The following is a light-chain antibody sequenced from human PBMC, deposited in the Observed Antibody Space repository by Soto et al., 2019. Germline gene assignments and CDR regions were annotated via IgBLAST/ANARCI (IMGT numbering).Light chain of an antibody. CDR1: SSNIGSNA. CDR3: ASWEDSLNAVL. CDR2: SNN. Sequence: QSVLPQPPSSSMSPGQRVTISCSGSSSNIGSNAVNWYQHLPGTAPKLIIYSNNQRPSGVPDRFSGSKSGTSASLAISGLQSEDEAYYDCASWEDSLNAVLFGGGTKLTVL. V-gene: IGLV1-44*01. J-gene: IGLJ2*01.